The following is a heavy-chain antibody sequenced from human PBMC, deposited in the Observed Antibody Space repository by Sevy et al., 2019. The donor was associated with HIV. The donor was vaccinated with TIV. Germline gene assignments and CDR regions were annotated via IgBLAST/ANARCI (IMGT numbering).Heavy chain of an antibody. Sequence: GGSLRLSCAASGFTFSSYWMSWVRQAPGKGLEWVANIKQDGSEKYYVDSVKGRFTISRDNAKNSRYLQMNSLRAEDTAVYYCARDQYGSGWYGEYFQHWGQGTLVTVSS. CDR2: IKQDGSEK. J-gene: IGHJ1*01. CDR1: GFTFSSYW. CDR3: ARDQYGSGWYGEYFQH. D-gene: IGHD6-19*01. V-gene: IGHV3-7*01.